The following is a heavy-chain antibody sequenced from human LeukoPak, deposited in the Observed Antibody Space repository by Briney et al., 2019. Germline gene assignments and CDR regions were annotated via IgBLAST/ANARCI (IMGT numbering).Heavy chain of an antibody. J-gene: IGHJ6*02. CDR2: IYPGDSDT. CDR3: ARTQLGYCSSTSCYTGYYYGMDV. D-gene: IGHD2-2*02. CDR1: GYSFTSYW. Sequence: GESLKISCKGSGYSFTSYWIGWVRQMPGKGLEWMGIIYPGDSDTRYSPFFQRQVTISANKSISTAYLQWSSLKASDTAMYYCARTQLGYCSSTSCYTGYYYGMDVWGQGTTVTVSS. V-gene: IGHV5-51*01.